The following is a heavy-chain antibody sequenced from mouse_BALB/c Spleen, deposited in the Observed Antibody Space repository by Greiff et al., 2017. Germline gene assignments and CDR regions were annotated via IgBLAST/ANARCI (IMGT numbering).Heavy chain of an antibody. D-gene: IGHD2-1*01. CDR1: GYSFTSYY. J-gene: IGHJ4*01. V-gene: IGHV1S81*02. CDR3: TRRGYGNCLAMDY. CDR2: INPSNGGT. Sequence: QVQLQQSGAELVKPGASVKLSCKASGYSFTSYYMYWVKQRPGQGLEWIGEINPSNGGTNFNEKFKSKATLTVDKSSSTAYMQLSSLTSEDSAVYYCTRRGYGNCLAMDYWGAGTSVTVSS.